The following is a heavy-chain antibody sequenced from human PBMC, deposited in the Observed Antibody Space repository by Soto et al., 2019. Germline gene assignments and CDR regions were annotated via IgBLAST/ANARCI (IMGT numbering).Heavy chain of an antibody. CDR2: INWNSARI. CDR3: AQGSYSTSSGGWFAP. CDR1: GFTFNDYA. V-gene: IGHV3-9*01. J-gene: IGHJ5*02. Sequence: EMQLVESGGGLVQPGRSLRLSCAASGFTFNDYAMFWVRQAPGKGLEWVSSINWNSARIAYADSVKGRFTISRDNAKNSLALQMTSLRADDTAVYYCAQGSYSTSSGGWFAPWGQGTLVTVSS. D-gene: IGHD6-6*01.